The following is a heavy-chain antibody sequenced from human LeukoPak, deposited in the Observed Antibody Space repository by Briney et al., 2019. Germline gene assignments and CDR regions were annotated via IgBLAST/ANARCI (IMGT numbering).Heavy chain of an antibody. D-gene: IGHD3-10*01. CDR1: GFTFDDYA. CDR2: ISWNSGSI. Sequence: GRSLRLSCAASGFTFDDYAMHWVRQAPGKGLEWVSGISWNSGSIGYADSVKGRFTISRDNAKNSLYLQMSSLRAEDTALYYCAKDRGNLWFGELYDWGQGTLVTVSS. J-gene: IGHJ4*02. CDR3: AKDRGNLWFGELYD. V-gene: IGHV3-9*01.